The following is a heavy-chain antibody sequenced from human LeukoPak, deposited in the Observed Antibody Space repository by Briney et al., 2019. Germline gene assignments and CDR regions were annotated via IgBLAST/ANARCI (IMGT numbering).Heavy chain of an antibody. CDR1: GFTFSTYA. CDR3: ARVPYGSGNYTDY. D-gene: IGHD3-10*01. CDR2: ITYDGSDK. Sequence: SLRLSCAASGFTFSTYAMHWVRQAPGKGLEWVAVITYDGSDKYYADSVKGRFTISRDNSKNTVYLQMNSLRAEDTAVYYCARVPYGSGNYTDYWGRGTLVTVS. J-gene: IGHJ4*02. V-gene: IGHV3-30-3*01.